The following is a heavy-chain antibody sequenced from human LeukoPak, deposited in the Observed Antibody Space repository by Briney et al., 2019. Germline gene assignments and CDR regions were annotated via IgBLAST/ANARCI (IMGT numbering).Heavy chain of an antibody. J-gene: IGHJ4*02. CDR1: GGSFSGYY. CDR3: ARHNGGNSFVDY. Sequence: SETLSLTCAVYGGSFSGYYWSWIRQPPGKGLEWIGEINHSGSTNYNPSLKSRVTISVDTSKNQFSLKLSSVTAADTAVYYCARHNGGNSFVDYWGQGTLVTVSS. V-gene: IGHV4-34*01. CDR2: INHSGST. D-gene: IGHD4-23*01.